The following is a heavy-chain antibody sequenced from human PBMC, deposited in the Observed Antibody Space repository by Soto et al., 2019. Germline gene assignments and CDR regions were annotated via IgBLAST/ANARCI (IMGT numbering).Heavy chain of an antibody. CDR1: GFTFSSYA. Sequence: QVQLVESGGGVVQPGRSLKLSCAASGFTFSSYAMHWVRQAPGKGLEWVAVISYDGSNKYYADSVKGRFTISRDNSKTTLYMQMNRLRDEDTDVYYCARDNSPYSSGWHNRHFDYWGQVTLVTVSS. J-gene: IGHJ4*02. D-gene: IGHD6-19*01. CDR2: ISYDGSNK. V-gene: IGHV3-30-3*01. CDR3: ARDNSPYSSGWHNRHFDY.